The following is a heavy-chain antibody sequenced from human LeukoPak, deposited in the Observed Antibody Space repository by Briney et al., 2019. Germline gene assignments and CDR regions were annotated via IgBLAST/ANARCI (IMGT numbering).Heavy chain of an antibody. CDR2: ISGSASII. CDR3: AKRGVVIRVILVGFHKEAYYFDS. CDR1: GFTFSDYY. D-gene: IGHD3-22*01. Sequence: PGGSLRLSCAASGFTFSDYYMSWIRQAPGKGLEWVSYISGSASIIYYADSVKGRFTVSRDNAKNSLYLQMNSLRAEDTAVYFCAKRGVVIRVILVGFHKEAYYFDSWGQGALVTASS. J-gene: IGHJ4*02. V-gene: IGHV3-11*01.